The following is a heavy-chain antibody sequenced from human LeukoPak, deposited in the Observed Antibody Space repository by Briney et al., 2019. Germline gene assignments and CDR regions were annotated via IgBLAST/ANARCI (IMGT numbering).Heavy chain of an antibody. V-gene: IGHV4-61*02. CDR1: GGSISSGSYY. CDR2: IYTRGST. CDR3: ARGVGGYCSGGSCYSGPNWFDP. D-gene: IGHD2-15*01. J-gene: IGHJ5*02. Sequence: PSETLSLTCTVSGGSISSGSYYWSWIRQPAGKGLEWIGRIYTRGSTNYNPSLQSRVTISEDTSKNHFSLKLSSVTAADTAVYYCARGVGGYCSGGSCYSGPNWFDPWGQGTLVTVSS.